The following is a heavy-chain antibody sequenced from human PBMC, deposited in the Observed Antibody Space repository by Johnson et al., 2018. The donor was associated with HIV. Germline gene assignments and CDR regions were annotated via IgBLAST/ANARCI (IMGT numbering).Heavy chain of an antibody. D-gene: IGHD4-17*01. CDR1: GFVFSDYV. V-gene: IGHV3-11*01. Sequence: QVQLVESGGGVVQPGGSLTLSCAASGFVFSDYVMHWVRQAPGKGLEWVSGISGAGGSTYYADSVKGRFTISRDNAKNSLYLQMNSLRAEDTALYYCARRRRYGDYFADAFDIWGQGTMVTVSS. CDR3: ARRRRYGDYFADAFDI. J-gene: IGHJ3*02. CDR2: ISGAGGST.